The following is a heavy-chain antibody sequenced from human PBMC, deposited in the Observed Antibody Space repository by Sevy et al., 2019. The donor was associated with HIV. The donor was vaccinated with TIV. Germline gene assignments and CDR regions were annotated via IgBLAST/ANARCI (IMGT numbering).Heavy chain of an antibody. J-gene: IGHJ4*02. CDR3: AKAVDGYNSVYDY. Sequence: GGSLRLSCAASGFTFSSYAMSWVRRAPGKGLEWVSAISGSGGSTYYADSVKGRFTISRDNSKNTLYLQMNSLRAEDTAVYYCAKAVDGYNSVYDYWGQGTLVTVSS. V-gene: IGHV3-23*01. CDR2: ISGSGGST. D-gene: IGHD5-12*01. CDR1: GFTFSSYA.